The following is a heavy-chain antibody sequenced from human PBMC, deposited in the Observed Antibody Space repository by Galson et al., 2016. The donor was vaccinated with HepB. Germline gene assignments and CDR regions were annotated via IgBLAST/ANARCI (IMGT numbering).Heavy chain of an antibody. CDR3: GRLRKGYFYDSSGYQYYFDY. V-gene: IGHV5-51*01. D-gene: IGHD3-22*01. Sequence: QSGAEVKKPGESLKISCKGSGYSFTSYWIGWVRQMPGKGLEWMGIIYPDDSDTTYSPSFQGQVTISAGKSISTAYLQWTSRKASDTAMYFCGRLRKGYFYDSSGYQYYFDYWGQGTLVTVSS. CDR1: GYSFTSYW. J-gene: IGHJ4*02. CDR2: IYPDDSDT.